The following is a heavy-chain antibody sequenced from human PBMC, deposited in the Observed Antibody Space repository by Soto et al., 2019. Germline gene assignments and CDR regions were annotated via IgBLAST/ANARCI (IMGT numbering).Heavy chain of an antibody. V-gene: IGHV1-18*01. CDR2: ISAYNGNT. CDR3: ARRSGLAFSGSSSPLDY. J-gene: IGHJ4*02. CDR1: GYTFTSYG. D-gene: IGHD6-6*01. Sequence: QVQLVQSGAEVKKPGASVKVSCKASGYTFTSYGISWVRQAPGQGLEWMGWISAYNGNTNFAQKLQGRVTMTTDTSTSTAYMELRSLRSDDTAVYYCARRSGLAFSGSSSPLDYWGQGTLVTVSS.